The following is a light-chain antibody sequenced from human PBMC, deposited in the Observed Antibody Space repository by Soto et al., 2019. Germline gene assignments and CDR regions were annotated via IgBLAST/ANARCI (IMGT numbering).Light chain of an antibody. CDR3: QHYNSYSEA. V-gene: IGKV1-5*03. CDR1: QTISSW. CDR2: TAS. J-gene: IGKJ1*01. Sequence: IQMTQSPSTALAPIGAGVTSTCRASQTISSWLAWYKQKPGKAPKLLIYTASTLKSGVPSRFSGSGSGTEFTLTISSLQPDDFATYYCQHYNSYSEAFGQGTKVDIK.